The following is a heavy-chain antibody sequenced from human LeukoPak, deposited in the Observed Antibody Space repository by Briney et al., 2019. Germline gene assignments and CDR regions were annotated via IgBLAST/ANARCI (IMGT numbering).Heavy chain of an antibody. CDR1: GFTFSSNG. V-gene: IGHV3-30*18. J-gene: IGHJ4*02. Sequence: GGSLRLSCAATGFTFSSNGMHWVRQAPGKGLEWVAVISYDGSNKYYVDSVKGRFTISRDNSKSTLYLQMDSLRVEDTAVYYCAKDLSGTWTLDYWGQGALVTVSS. CDR2: ISYDGSNK. CDR3: AKDLSGTWTLDY. D-gene: IGHD5-12*01.